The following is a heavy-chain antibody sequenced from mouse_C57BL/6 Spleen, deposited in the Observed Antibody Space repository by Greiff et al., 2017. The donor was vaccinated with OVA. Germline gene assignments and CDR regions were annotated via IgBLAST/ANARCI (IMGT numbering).Heavy chain of an antibody. CDR2: IDPSDSYT. CDR1: GYTFTSYW. D-gene: IGHD1-1*01. V-gene: IGHV1-59*01. J-gene: IGHJ2*01. Sequence: VQLQQSGAELVRPGTSVKLSCKASGYTFTSYWMHWVKQRPGQGLEWIGVIDPSDSYTNYNQKFKGKATLTVDTSSSTAYMQLSSLTSEDSAVYYCARERSSYCFDYWGQGTTLTVSS. CDR3: ARERSSYCFDY.